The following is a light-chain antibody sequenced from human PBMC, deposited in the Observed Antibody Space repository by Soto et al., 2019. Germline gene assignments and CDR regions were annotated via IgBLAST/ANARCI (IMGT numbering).Light chain of an antibody. CDR3: QQYYGAPLT. Sequence: DFVMTQSPDSLAVSLGERVTIKCKSSQSVLSTSNNRNYLVWHQQKPGQPPKVLISWASTRESGVPARFSGSVSGTDFSLTISNLQAEDVAFYYCQQYYGAPLTYGGGTKVQIK. V-gene: IGKV4-1*01. CDR1: QSVLSTSNNRNY. J-gene: IGKJ4*01. CDR2: WAS.